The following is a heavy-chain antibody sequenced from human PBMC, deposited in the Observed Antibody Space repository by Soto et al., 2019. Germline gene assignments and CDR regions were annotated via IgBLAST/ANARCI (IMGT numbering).Heavy chain of an antibody. D-gene: IGHD6-6*01. CDR2: ISSSSSYI. CDR3: ARDGSSSEPFSYYYYYGMDV. V-gene: IGHV3-21*01. Sequence: EVQLVESGGGLVKPGGSLRLSCAASGFTFSSYSMNWVRQAPGKGLEWVSSISSSSSYIYYADSVKGRFTISRDNAKNSLYLQMNSLRAEDTAVYYCARDGSSSEPFSYYYYYGMDVWGQGTTVTVSS. J-gene: IGHJ6*02. CDR1: GFTFSSYS.